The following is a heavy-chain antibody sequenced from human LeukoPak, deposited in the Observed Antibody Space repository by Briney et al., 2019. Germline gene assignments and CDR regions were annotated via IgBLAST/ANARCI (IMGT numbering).Heavy chain of an antibody. CDR1: GGSISSYY. CDR2: IYYSGST. CDR3: LAISGDSTGYYNDY. V-gene: IGHV4-59*01. J-gene: IGHJ4*02. D-gene: IGHD3-22*01. Sequence: SETLSLTCTVSGGSISSYYWSWIRQPPGKGLEWIGYIYYSGSTNYNPSLKSRVTISVDTSTNQFSLKLTSVTPADTAVYYCLAISGDSTGYYNDYWGQGSLVTVSS.